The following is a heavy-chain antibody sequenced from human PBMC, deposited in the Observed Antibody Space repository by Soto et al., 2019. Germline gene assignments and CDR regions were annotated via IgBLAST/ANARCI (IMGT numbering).Heavy chain of an antibody. CDR1: GYTLTELS. CDR3: ATVVVAATPVYSEYFQH. D-gene: IGHD2-15*01. Sequence: ASVKVSCKVSGYTLTELSMHWVRQAPGKGLEWMGGFDPEDGETIYAQKFQGRVTMTEDTSTDTAYMELSSLRSEDTAVYYCATVVVAATPVYSEYFQHWGQGTLVTVSS. CDR2: FDPEDGET. V-gene: IGHV1-24*01. J-gene: IGHJ1*01.